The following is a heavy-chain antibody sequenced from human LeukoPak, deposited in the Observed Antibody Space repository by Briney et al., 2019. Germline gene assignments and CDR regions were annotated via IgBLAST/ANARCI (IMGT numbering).Heavy chain of an antibody. D-gene: IGHD2-2*01. CDR3: ARLDGGQLGHCSRTSCNGAFDI. V-gene: IGHV4-39*07. Sequence: SETLSLTCTVSGDSISSGPYFWGWIRQPPGKGLEWIGNIHYTGSTYYKSSLRSRVTMSVDTSKNQFSLMLSSVTAADTAMYYCARLDGGQLGHCSRTSCNGAFDIWGQGAMVTVSS. CDR2: IHYTGST. CDR1: GDSISSGPYF. J-gene: IGHJ3*02.